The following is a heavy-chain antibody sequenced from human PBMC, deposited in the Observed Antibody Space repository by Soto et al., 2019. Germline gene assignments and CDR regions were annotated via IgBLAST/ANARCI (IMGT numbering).Heavy chain of an antibody. CDR2: TYNSVST. J-gene: IGHJ4*02. Sequence: LPLTYNVSGGSMSRGGYYWSWIRKNPGKGLEWIGYTYNSVSTYYNPSLKSRVTISVDTSKNQFSLELSSVTAADTAVYYCARGLITGSQYSGGWYYFDSWGQGTQVTV. D-gene: IGHD1-26*01. CDR3: ARGLITGSQYSGGWYYFDS. V-gene: IGHV4-31*03. CDR1: GGSMSRGGYY.